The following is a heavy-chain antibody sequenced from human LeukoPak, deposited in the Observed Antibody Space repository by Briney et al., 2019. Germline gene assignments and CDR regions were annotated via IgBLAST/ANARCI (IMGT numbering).Heavy chain of an antibody. D-gene: IGHD3-10*01. CDR2: IYHSGST. Sequence: SETLSLTCTVSGYSISSGYYWGWIRQPPGKGLEWIGSIYHSGSTYYNPSLKSRVTISVDTSKNQFSLKLSSVTVADTAVYYCARNRYYYGSGNYGVPNWFDPWGQGTLVTVSS. V-gene: IGHV4-38-2*02. CDR1: GYSISSGYY. J-gene: IGHJ5*02. CDR3: ARNRYYYGSGNYGVPNWFDP.